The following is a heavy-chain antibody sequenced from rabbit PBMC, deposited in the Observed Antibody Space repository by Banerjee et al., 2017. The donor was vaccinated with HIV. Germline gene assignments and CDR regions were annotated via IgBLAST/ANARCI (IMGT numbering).Heavy chain of an antibody. D-gene: IGHD2-1*01. CDR1: RFPFSDKAV. CDR2: INAVTGKA. CDR3: ARGPNNGDSGYGL. Sequence: QEQLVESRGGLVKPGGSLKLSCTASRFPFSDKAVMCWVRQAPGKGLQWIACINAVTGKAVYATWAIGRFTFSKTSSTTVTLQMTSLTAADTATYFCARGPNNGDSGYGLWGQGTLVTVS. V-gene: IGHV1S45*01. J-gene: IGHJ4*01.